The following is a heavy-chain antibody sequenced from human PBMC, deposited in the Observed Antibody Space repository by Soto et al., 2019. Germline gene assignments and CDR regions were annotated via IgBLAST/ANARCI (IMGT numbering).Heavy chain of an antibody. CDR2: ISGSGGST. Sequence: GSLRLSCAASGFTFSSYAMSWVRQAPGKGLEWVSAISGSGGSTYYADSVKGRFTISRDNSKNTLYLQMNSLRAEDTAVYYCASPYDSWYYFDYWGQGTLVTVSS. J-gene: IGHJ4*02. CDR3: ASPYDSWYYFDY. CDR1: GFTFSSYA. D-gene: IGHD3-22*01. V-gene: IGHV3-23*01.